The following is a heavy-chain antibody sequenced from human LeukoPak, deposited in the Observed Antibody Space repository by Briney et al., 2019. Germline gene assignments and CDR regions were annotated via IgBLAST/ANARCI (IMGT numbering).Heavy chain of an antibody. V-gene: IGHV1-2*02. Sequence: ASVKVSCKASGYTFTGYYMHWVRQAPGEGLEWMGWINPNSGGTNYAQKFQGRVTMTRDTSINTAYMELSRLRSDDTAVYYCARGDDILTGPLDYYYYMDVWGKGTTVTVSS. CDR3: ARGDDILTGPLDYYYYMDV. J-gene: IGHJ6*03. CDR2: INPNSGGT. D-gene: IGHD3-9*01. CDR1: GYTFTGYY.